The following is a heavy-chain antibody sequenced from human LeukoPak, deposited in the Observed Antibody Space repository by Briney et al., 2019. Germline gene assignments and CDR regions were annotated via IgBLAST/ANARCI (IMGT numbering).Heavy chain of an antibody. CDR3: AKGGVAVDY. Sequence: PGGSLRLSCAASGFTFSSYGMHWVRQAPGKGLEWVAVISYDGSNKYYADSVKGRFTISRDNSKNALYLQMNSLRAEDTAVYYCAKGGVAVDYWGQGTLVTVSS. CDR1: GFTFSSYG. J-gene: IGHJ4*02. CDR2: ISYDGSNK. D-gene: IGHD6-19*01. V-gene: IGHV3-30*18.